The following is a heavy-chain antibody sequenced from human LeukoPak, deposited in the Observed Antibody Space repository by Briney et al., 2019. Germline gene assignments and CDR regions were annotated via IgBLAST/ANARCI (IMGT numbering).Heavy chain of an antibody. V-gene: IGHV1-46*01. CDR1: GYTFTSYF. CDR3: ARAQGIAATGARAFDY. Sequence: ASVKVSCKASGYTFTSYFIHWVRQAPGQGLEWMGIMNPSSGSTSYAQKFQDRLTMTRDTSTSTVYMDLSSLGSEDTAIYYCARAQGIAATGARAFDYWGQGTLVTVSS. J-gene: IGHJ4*02. D-gene: IGHD6-13*01. CDR2: MNPSSGST.